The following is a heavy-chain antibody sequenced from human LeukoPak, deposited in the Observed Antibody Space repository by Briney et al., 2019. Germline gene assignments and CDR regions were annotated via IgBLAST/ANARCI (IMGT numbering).Heavy chain of an antibody. J-gene: IGHJ4*02. CDR1: GFTFSSYS. CDR2: ISSSSSTI. CDR3: ARELRGY. V-gene: IGHV3-48*04. Sequence: GGSLRLFCAASGFTFSSYSMNWVRQPPGKGLEWVSYISSSSSTIYYADSVKGRFTISRDNAKNSLYLQMNSQRAEDTAVYYCARELRGYWGQGTLVTVSS. D-gene: IGHD5-12*01.